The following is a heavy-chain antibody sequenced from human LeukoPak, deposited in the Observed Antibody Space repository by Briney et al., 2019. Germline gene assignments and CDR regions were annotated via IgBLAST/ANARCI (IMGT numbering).Heavy chain of an antibody. V-gene: IGHV4-39*07. CDR1: GGSISSSNYY. CDR3: ARELVVNYYYYYMDV. CDR2: IYYSGST. D-gene: IGHD2-15*01. Sequence: SETLSLTCTVSGGSISSSNYYWGWIRQPPGKGLEWIGSIYYSGSTYYSPSLKSRVTISVDTSKNQFSLKLSSVTAADTAVYYCARELVVNYYYYYMDVWGKGTTVTISS. J-gene: IGHJ6*03.